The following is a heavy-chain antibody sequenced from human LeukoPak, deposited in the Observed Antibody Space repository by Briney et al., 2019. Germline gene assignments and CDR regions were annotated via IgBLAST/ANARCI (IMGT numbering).Heavy chain of an antibody. CDR2: ISSSGSTI. V-gene: IGHV3-48*03. CDR1: GFTFSSYE. Sequence: GGSLRLSCAASGFTFSSYETNWVRQAPGKGLEWVSYISSSGSTIYYADSVKGRFTISRDNAKNSLYLQMNSLRAEDTAVYYCAREKEGYCSRTSCYLDYYYYYMDVWGKGTTVTISS. J-gene: IGHJ6*03. CDR3: AREKEGYCSRTSCYLDYYYYYMDV. D-gene: IGHD2-2*01.